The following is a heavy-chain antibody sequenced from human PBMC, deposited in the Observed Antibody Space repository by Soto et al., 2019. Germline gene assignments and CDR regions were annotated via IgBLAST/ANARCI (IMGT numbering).Heavy chain of an antibody. D-gene: IGHD6-13*01. CDR3: LRGVDSSFDY. Sequence: QVQLQQSGPGLVKPSQSLSLTCVISGDSVSNNRADWNWVRQSPSRGLEWLGRTCYRSKWKNDYALSVNSRITINPDTSKNQFALQLNSVTPEDTDVYYCLRGVDSSFDYWGQGTLVTVSS. V-gene: IGHV6-1*01. CDR2: TCYRSKWKN. CDR1: GDSVSNNRAD. J-gene: IGHJ4*02.